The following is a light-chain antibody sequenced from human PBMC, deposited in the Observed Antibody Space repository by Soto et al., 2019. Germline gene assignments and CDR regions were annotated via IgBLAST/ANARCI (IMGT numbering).Light chain of an antibody. CDR2: DVS. J-gene: IGKJ1*01. Sequence: EIVLTQSPGTLSLSPGERATLSCRSSQSVSSSYLAWYQHKPGQAPRLLIYDVSSRATGIPDRFSGSGSGTDFTLTISRLEPEDCAVYYCQQYGSSPTCGQGTKVEIK. CDR1: QSVSSSY. V-gene: IGKV3-20*01. CDR3: QQYGSSPT.